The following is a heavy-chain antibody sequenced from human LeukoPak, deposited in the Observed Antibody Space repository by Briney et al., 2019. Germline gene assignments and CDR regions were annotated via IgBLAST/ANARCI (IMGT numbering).Heavy chain of an antibody. Sequence: GGSLRLSCAASGFTFRSYWMSWVRQAPGKGLEWVANIKQDGSEKDYVDSVKGRFTISRDNAKNSLYPQMNSLSVEDTAVYYCAREGAGGNDYWGQGTLVTVSS. J-gene: IGHJ4*02. CDR3: AREGAGGNDY. CDR1: GFTFRSYW. CDR2: IKQDGSEK. D-gene: IGHD4-23*01. V-gene: IGHV3-7*01.